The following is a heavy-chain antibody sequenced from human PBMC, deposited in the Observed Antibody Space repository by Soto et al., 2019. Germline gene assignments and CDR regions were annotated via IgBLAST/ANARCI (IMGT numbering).Heavy chain of an antibody. V-gene: IGHV3-20*01. D-gene: IGHD6-13*01. CDR1: GFTFDDYG. CDR2: INWNGGST. J-gene: IGHJ3*02. Sequence: GGSLRLSCAASGFTFDDYGMSWVRQAPGKGLEWVSGINWNGGSTGYADSVKGRFTISRDNAKNSLYLQMNSLRAEDTALYHCARGSLEGVTRGSWFLVHDAFDIWGQGTMVTVSS. CDR3: ARGSLEGVTRGSWFLVHDAFDI.